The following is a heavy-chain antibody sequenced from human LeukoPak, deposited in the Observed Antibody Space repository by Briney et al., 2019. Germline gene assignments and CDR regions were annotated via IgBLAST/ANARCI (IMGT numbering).Heavy chain of an antibody. V-gene: IGHV3-49*03. D-gene: IGHD5-18*01. CDR2: IRSKAYGGTT. Sequence: GGSLRLSCTASGFTFGDYAMSWFRQAPGKGLEWVGLIRSKAYGGTTEYAASVKGRFAISRDDSKSIAYLQMNSLKTEDTAVYYCTRDRGIQLEPFDYWGQGTLVTVSS. CDR3: TRDRGIQLEPFDY. J-gene: IGHJ4*02. CDR1: GFTFGDYA.